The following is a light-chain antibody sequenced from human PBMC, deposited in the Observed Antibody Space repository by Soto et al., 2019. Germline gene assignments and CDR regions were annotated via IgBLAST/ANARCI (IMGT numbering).Light chain of an antibody. CDR3: SSFVAGNNYWV. V-gene: IGLV2-8*01. Sequence: QSALTQPPSASGSPGRSVTISCTGTSSDVGGYDYVSWFQQHPGKAPKLIIYEVTKRPSGVPDRFSASKSGNTASLTVSGLQAEDEADYYCSSFVAGNNYWVFGGGTKATV. J-gene: IGLJ3*02. CDR1: SSDVGGYDY. CDR2: EVT.